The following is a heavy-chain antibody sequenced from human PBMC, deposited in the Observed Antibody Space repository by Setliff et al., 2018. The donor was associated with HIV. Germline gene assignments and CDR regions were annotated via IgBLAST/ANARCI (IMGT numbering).Heavy chain of an antibody. CDR2: IYYSGTI. Sequence: SETLSLTCTVSGGSISCGGYYWSWIRQHPGKGLEWIGYIYYSGTIYYNPSLKSRAAISVDTSKNQFSLKLSSVTAADTAVYYCASIIRGSEDYYYYYYMDVWGKETTVTVSS. CDR1: GGSISCGGYY. D-gene: IGHD3-10*01. CDR3: ASIIRGSEDYYYYYYMDV. J-gene: IGHJ6*03. V-gene: IGHV4-31*03.